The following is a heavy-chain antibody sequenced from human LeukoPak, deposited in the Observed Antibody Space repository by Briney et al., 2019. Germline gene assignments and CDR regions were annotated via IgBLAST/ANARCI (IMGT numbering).Heavy chain of an antibody. CDR1: GGSFSDYY. Sequence: SETLSLTCAVYGGSFSDYYWSWIRQPPGKGLEWIGEINHSGSTNYNPSLKSRVTISVDTSKNQFSLKLSSVTAADTAVYYCARLRGHYDSGPKGWYYFDYWGQGTLVTVSS. V-gene: IGHV4-34*01. D-gene: IGHD3-22*01. J-gene: IGHJ4*02. CDR2: INHSGST. CDR3: ARLRGHYDSGPKGWYYFDY.